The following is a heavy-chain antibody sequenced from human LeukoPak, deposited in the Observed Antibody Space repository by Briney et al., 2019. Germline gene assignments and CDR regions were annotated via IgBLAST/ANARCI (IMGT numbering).Heavy chain of an antibody. Sequence: SETLSLTCTVSGGSISTYYWSWIRQPPGKGLECIGYIYYSGITNYKPSLKSRVTISVDTSKNQFSLKLSSVTAADTALYYCAREYFSGSGSYEKWFDPWGQGTLVTVSS. CDR2: IYYSGIT. CDR1: GGSISTYY. V-gene: IGHV4-59*01. J-gene: IGHJ5*02. CDR3: AREYFSGSGSYEKWFDP. D-gene: IGHD3-10*01.